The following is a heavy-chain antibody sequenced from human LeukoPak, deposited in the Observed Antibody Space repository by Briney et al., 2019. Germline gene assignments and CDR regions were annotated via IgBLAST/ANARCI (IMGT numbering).Heavy chain of an antibody. J-gene: IGHJ6*02. CDR3: ARECYRVCYYYGMDV. Sequence: ASVKVSCKASGYTFTGYYMHWVRQAPGQGLEWMGWINPNSGGTNYAQKFQGRVTRTRDTSISTAYMELSRLRSDDTAVYYCARECYRVCYYYGMDVWGQGTTVTVSS. CDR2: INPNSGGT. V-gene: IGHV1-2*02. CDR1: GYTFTGYY. D-gene: IGHD2-8*01.